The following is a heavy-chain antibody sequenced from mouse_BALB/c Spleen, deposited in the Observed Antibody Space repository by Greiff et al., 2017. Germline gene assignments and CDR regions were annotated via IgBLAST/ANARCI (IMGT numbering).Heavy chain of an antibody. CDR1: GFNIKDTY. V-gene: IGHV14-3*02. J-gene: IGHJ4*01. CDR2: IDPANGNT. CDR3: ASPLRDGAMDY. Sequence: EVQLHQSGAELVKPGASVKLSCTASGFNIKDTYMHWVKQRPEQGLEWIGRIDPANGNTKYDPKFQGKATITADTSSNTAYLQLSSLTSEDTAVYYCASPLRDGAMDYWGQGTSVTVSS. D-gene: IGHD1-1*01.